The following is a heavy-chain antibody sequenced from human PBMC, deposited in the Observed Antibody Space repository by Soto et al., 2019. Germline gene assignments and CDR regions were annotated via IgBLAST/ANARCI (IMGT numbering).Heavy chain of an antibody. D-gene: IGHD1-20*01. CDR3: ARHLLGINNWFDP. J-gene: IGHJ5*02. Sequence: PSETLSLTCTVSGGSISSSSYYWGWIRQPPGKGLEWIGSIYYSGSTYYNPSLKSRVTISVDTSKNQFSLKLSSVTAADTAVYYCARHLLGINNWFDPWGQGTLVTVSS. V-gene: IGHV4-39*01. CDR1: GGSISSSSYY. CDR2: IYYSGST.